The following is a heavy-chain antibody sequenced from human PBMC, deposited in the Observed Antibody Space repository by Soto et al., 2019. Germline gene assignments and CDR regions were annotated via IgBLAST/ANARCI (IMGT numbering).Heavy chain of an antibody. CDR2: ISYDGNEK. V-gene: IGHV3-30*18. J-gene: IGHJ5*02. CDR3: AKDLYTSGWYTYFDP. CDR1: RFTLSNCG. Sequence: QVQLVESGGGVVQPGGSLILSCAASRFTLSNCGMHWVRQAPGRGLEWVAMISYDGNEKHYIDSVKGRFTISRDDSKNTLYLQMNSLRPEDTAVYCCAKDLYTSGWYTYFDPWGQGTLVTVSS. D-gene: IGHD6-19*01.